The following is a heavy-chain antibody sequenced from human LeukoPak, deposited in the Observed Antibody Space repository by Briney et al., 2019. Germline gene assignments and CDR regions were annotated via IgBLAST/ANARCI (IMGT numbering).Heavy chain of an antibody. J-gene: IGHJ4*02. CDR3: ARGGDSSPGADY. CDR1: GFTFSGCA. V-gene: IGHV3-30-3*01. CDR2: ISYDGSNK. D-gene: IGHD6-13*01. Sequence: GGSLRLSCAASGFTFSGCAMSWVRQAPGKGLEWVAVISYDGSNKYYADSVKGRFTISRDNSKNTLYLQMNSLRAEDTAVYYCARGGDSSPGADYWGQGTLVTVSS.